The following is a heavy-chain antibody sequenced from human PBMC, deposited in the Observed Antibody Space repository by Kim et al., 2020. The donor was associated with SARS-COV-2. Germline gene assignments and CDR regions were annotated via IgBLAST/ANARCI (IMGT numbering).Heavy chain of an antibody. V-gene: IGHV3-49*03. J-gene: IGHJ4*02. D-gene: IGHD1-26*01. CDR2: IRSKAYGGTT. CDR3: TRVRSYYVLAYFDY. CDR1: GFTFGDYA. Sequence: GGSLRLSCTASGFTFGDYAMSWFRQAPGKGLEWVGFIRSKAYGGTTEYAASVKGRFTISRDDSKSIAYLQMNSLKTEDTAVYYCTRVRSYYVLAYFDYWGQGTLGTVSS.